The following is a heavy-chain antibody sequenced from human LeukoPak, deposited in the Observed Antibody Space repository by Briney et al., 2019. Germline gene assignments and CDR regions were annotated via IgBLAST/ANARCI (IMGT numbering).Heavy chain of an antibody. Sequence: GSLRLSCAASGFTFSSYAVSWVRQAPGKGLEWVSAISGSGGSTYYADSVKGRFTISRDNSKNTLYLQMSSLRAEDTAVYYCAKPAYSSGKNWFDPWGQGPLVTVSS. CDR3: AKPAYSSGKNWFDP. J-gene: IGHJ5*02. CDR1: GFTFSSYA. D-gene: IGHD6-19*01. CDR2: ISGSGGST. V-gene: IGHV3-23*01.